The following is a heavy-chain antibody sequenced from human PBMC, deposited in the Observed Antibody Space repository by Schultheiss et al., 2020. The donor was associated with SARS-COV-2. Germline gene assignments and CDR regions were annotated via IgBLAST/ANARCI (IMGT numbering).Heavy chain of an antibody. CDR2: ISYDGSKK. Sequence: GGSLRLSCAASGFTFSNYGMHWVRQAPGKGLEWVAVISYDGSKKEYADSVKGRFTISRDNSKNTLYLQMGSLRAEDMAVYYCARDYDSSSPSPLGVWGQGTTVTVSS. CDR3: ARDYDSSSPSPLGV. D-gene: IGHD6-13*01. CDR1: GFTFSNYG. V-gene: IGHV3-30*03. J-gene: IGHJ6*02.